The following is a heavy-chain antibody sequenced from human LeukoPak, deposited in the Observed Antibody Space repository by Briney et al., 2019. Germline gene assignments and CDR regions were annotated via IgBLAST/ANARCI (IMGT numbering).Heavy chain of an antibody. V-gene: IGHV1-69*05. J-gene: IGHJ6*03. CDR1: GGTFSSYA. CDR2: IIPIFGTA. D-gene: IGHD6-19*01. CDR3: AREGAVAGTRWGTYYYYYMDV. Sequence: SVKVSCKASGGTFSSYAISWVRQAPGQGLEWMGRIIPIFGTANYAQKFQGRVTITTDESTSTAYMELSRLRSEDTAVYYCAREGAVAGTRWGTYYYYYMDVWGKGTTVTVSS.